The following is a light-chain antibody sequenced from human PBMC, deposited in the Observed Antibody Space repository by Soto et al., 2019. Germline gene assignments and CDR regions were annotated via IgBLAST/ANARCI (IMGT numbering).Light chain of an antibody. CDR1: PSISSW. J-gene: IGKJ4*01. V-gene: IGKV1-5*01. CDR3: QPENSQIT. Sequence: DIQMTQSPSTLSASVGDRGTITCRASPSISSWLAWYQQKPGKARKLLLYDASSLASGVPSRFSGSGSGPEVTLTIRSVQTDDLATYYCQPENSQITFGGVTKVELK. CDR2: DAS.